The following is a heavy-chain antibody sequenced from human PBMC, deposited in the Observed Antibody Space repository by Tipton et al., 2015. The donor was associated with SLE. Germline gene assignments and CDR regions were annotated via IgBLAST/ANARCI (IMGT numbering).Heavy chain of an antibody. V-gene: IGHV3-23*01. J-gene: IGHJ4*02. CDR3: AREYCSSTSCYWKYFDY. CDR1: GFTFSSYA. Sequence: SLRLSCAASGFTFSSYAMSWVRQAPGKGLEWVSAISGSGGSTYYADSVKGRFTISRDNSKNTLYLQMNSLRAEDTAVYYCAREYCSSTSCYWKYFDYWGQGTPVTVSS. CDR2: ISGSGGST. D-gene: IGHD2-2*01.